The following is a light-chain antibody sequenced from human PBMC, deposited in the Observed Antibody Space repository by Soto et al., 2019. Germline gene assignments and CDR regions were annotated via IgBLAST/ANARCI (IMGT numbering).Light chain of an antibody. CDR2: WAS. CDR3: QQYYSTPLT. CDR1: QSVLYSSNNKNY. Sequence: DIVMTQSPDSLAVSLGERATINCKSSQSVLYSSNNKNYLAWYQQKPGQPPKLLIYWASTRESGVPDRFSGSGSGTDFTLTISSLQAEDWAVYYCQQYYSTPLTFGGGTKVEIK. V-gene: IGKV4-1*01. J-gene: IGKJ4*01.